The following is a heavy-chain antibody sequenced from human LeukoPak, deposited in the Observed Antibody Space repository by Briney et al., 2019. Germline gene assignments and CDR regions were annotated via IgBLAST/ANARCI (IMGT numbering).Heavy chain of an antibody. D-gene: IGHD2-2*01. V-gene: IGHV3-33*01. Sequence: GRSLGLSCAASGFTFSSYGMHGVRQAPGKGLEWLAVISYDGSEKYYADSVKGRFTICRDNSKNTLYLQMSSLRVEDTALYYCVRGGCRSTSCYDYWGQGALVTVSS. J-gene: IGHJ4*02. CDR3: VRGGCRSTSCYDY. CDR2: ISYDGSEK. CDR1: GFTFSSYG.